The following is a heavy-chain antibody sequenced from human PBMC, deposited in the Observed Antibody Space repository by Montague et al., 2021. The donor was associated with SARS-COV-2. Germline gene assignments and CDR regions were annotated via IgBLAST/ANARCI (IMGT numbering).Heavy chain of an antibody. J-gene: IGHJ4*02. V-gene: IGHV3-7*03. CDR3: ATELPGYYDDSGYYSAFDH. D-gene: IGHD3-22*01. Sequence: SLRLSCAASGFTFSAFWMTWVRQAPGNGLEWVANIKQDGSQKYYLGSVKGRFTISRDNAQNSLHLQMNSLRLEDTAVYYCATELPGYYDDSGYYSAFDHWGQGTLVSVSS. CDR2: IKQDGSQK. CDR1: GFTFSAFW.